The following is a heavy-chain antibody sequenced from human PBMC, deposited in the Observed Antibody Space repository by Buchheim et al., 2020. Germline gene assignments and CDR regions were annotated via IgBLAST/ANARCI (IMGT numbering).Heavy chain of an antibody. D-gene: IGHD3-10*02. CDR2: VKQDGNDK. CDR1: GFTFSSYW. CDR3: ARACSGGNYMDV. J-gene: IGHJ6*03. V-gene: IGHV3-7*04. Sequence: EVQLVESGGDLVQPGGSLRLSCAASGFTFSSYWMSWVRQAPGKGLEWVANVKQDGNDKYYVGSVKGRFTISRDNTRNSLYLQMNSLRAEDTAVYYCARACSGGNYMDVGDKGTT.